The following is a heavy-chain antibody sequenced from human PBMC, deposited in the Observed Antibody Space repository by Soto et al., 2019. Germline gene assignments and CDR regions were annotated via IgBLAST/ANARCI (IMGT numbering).Heavy chain of an antibody. CDR3: ARGPRSGATSVGCFDP. CDR1: GDSIRSGGYY. Sequence: SETLSLTCTVSGDSIRSGGYYWSWIRQHPVRGLEWIGYIYHSGSAYHSPSLKSRVIISVDTSKNQFSLKLTSVTAADTAVYYCARGPRSGATSVGCFDPWGQVPLVTVSS. J-gene: IGHJ5*02. CDR2: IYHSGSA. D-gene: IGHD1-26*01. V-gene: IGHV4-31*03.